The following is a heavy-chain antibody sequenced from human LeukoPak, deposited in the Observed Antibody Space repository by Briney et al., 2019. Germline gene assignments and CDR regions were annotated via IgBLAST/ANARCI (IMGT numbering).Heavy chain of an antibody. J-gene: IGHJ6*03. CDR3: ARGLRYSSPYYYYYMDV. V-gene: IGHV4-59*01. Sequence: SEILSLTCTVSGGSISSYYWSWIRQPPGKGLEWIGYIYYSGSTNYNPSLKSRVTISVDTSKNQFSLKLSSVTAADTAVYYCARGLRYSSPYYYYYMDVWGKGTTVTVSS. D-gene: IGHD6-13*01. CDR1: GGSISSYY. CDR2: IYYSGST.